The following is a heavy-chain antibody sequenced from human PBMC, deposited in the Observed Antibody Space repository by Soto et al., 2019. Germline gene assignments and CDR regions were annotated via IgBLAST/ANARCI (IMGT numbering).Heavy chain of an antibody. Sequence: SETLSLTCTVSGGSISSGDYYWSWIRQLPGKDLEWIAYIYYNGNTYYTPSLKSRATISLDTSRNQFFLNLNSVTAADTALYYCAKDRPRRTSGYFFDYWGQGTPVTVSS. CDR2: IYYNGNT. J-gene: IGHJ4*02. CDR1: GGSISSGDYY. V-gene: IGHV4-31*03. D-gene: IGHD1-1*01. CDR3: AKDRPRRTSGYFFDY.